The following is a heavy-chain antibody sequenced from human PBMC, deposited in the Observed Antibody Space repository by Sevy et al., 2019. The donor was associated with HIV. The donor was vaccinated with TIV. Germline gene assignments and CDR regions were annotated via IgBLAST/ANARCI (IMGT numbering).Heavy chain of an antibody. V-gene: IGHV3-15*01. CDR3: TTGDILTGYYNDY. D-gene: IGHD3-9*01. J-gene: IGHJ4*02. CDR1: GFTFSNAW. Sequence: GGSLRLSCAASGFTFSNAWMSWVRQAPGKGLEWVGRIKSKTDGGTTDYAAPVKGRFTISRDDSKNTLYLQMNSLKTEDTAVYYCTTGDILTGYYNDYWGQGTLVTVSS. CDR2: IKSKTDGGTT.